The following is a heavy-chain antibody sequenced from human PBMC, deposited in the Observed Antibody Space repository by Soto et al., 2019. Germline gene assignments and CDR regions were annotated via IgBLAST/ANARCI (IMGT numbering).Heavy chain of an antibody. CDR3: ARVVGTTVPTARFDP. CDR2: ISAYNGNT. J-gene: IGHJ5*02. Sequence: QVQLVQSGAEVKKPGASVKVSCKASGYTFTSYGISWVRQSPGQGLEWMGWISAYNGNTNYAQKLQGRVTMTTDTSTSTDYMELRSLRSDDTAVYYCARVVGTTVPTARFDPWGQGTLVTVSS. D-gene: IGHD4-17*01. V-gene: IGHV1-18*01. CDR1: GYTFTSYG.